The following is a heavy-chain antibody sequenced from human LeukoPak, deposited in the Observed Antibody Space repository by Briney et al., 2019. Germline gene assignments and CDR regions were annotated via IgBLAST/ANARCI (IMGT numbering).Heavy chain of an antibody. J-gene: IGHJ6*02. CDR2: ISAYNGNT. D-gene: IGHD2-2*02. Sequence: GASVKVSCKASGYTFTSYGISWVRQAPGQGLEWMGWISAYNGNTNYAQKLQGRVTMTTDTSTSTAYMELRSLRSDDTAVYYCARVWCSSTSCYSYYYYGMDVWGQGTTVTVYS. CDR3: ARVWCSSTSCYSYYYYGMDV. CDR1: GYTFTSYG. V-gene: IGHV1-18*01.